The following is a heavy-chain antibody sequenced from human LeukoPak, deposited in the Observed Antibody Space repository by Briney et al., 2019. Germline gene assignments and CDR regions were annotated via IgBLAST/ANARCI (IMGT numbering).Heavy chain of an antibody. CDR2: IIPIFGTA. Sequence: ASVKVSCKASGGTFSSYAISWVRQAPGQGLERMGGIIPIFGTANYAQKFQGRVTITADESTSTAYMELSSLRSEDTAVYYCARDNHYDILTGPLPLDYWGQGTLVTVSS. V-gene: IGHV1-69*13. CDR1: GGTFSSYA. D-gene: IGHD3-9*01. CDR3: ARDNHYDILTGPLPLDY. J-gene: IGHJ4*02.